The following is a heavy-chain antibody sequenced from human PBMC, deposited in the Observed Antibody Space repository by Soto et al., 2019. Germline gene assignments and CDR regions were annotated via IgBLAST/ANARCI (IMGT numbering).Heavy chain of an antibody. D-gene: IGHD3-10*01. CDR1: GFTFSSYA. Sequence: EVQLLESGGGSVQPGGSLRLSCAASGFTFSSYAMHWVRRPPGKGLEWVSSISGSGGTAYYADSVKGRFSISRDSLVNTLYLQMNSLRAEDMAVYYCAKGRGQIRIFDYWGQGTLVTVSP. CDR3: AKGRGQIRIFDY. V-gene: IGHV3-23*01. CDR2: ISGSGGTA. J-gene: IGHJ4*02.